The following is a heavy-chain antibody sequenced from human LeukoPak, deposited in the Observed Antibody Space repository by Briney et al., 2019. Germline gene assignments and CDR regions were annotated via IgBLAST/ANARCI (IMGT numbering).Heavy chain of an antibody. J-gene: IGHJ4*02. D-gene: IGHD3-9*01. CDR3: AKEGDVLRYFDWLLANFDY. CDR2: ISGSGGST. CDR1: GFTFSSYA. Sequence: VGSLRLSCAASGFTFSSYAMSWVRQAPGKGLEWVSAISGSGGSTYYADSVKGRFTISRDNSKNTLYLQMNSLRAEDTAVYYCAKEGDVLRYFDWLLANFDYWGQGTLVTVSS. V-gene: IGHV3-23*01.